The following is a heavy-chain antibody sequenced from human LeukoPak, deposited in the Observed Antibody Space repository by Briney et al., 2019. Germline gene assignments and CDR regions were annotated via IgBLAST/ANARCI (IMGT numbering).Heavy chain of an antibody. V-gene: IGHV4-39*07. CDR3: AREGVREANPQWFDP. J-gene: IGHJ5*02. Sequence: SETLSLTCTVSGGSISSGSYYWDWIRQPPGKGLEWIGSIYYSGSTYYNPSLKSRVTISVDTSKNQFSLKLSSVTAADTAVYYCAREGVREANPQWFDPWGHGTLVTVSS. CDR1: GGSISSGSYY. CDR2: IYYSGST. D-gene: IGHD3-10*01.